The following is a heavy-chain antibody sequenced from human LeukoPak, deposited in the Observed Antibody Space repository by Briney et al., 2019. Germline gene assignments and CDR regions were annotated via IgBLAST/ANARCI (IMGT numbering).Heavy chain of an antibody. Sequence: SEILSLTCTVSGGSVSSGSYYWSWIRQPPGKGLEWIGYIYYSGSANYNPSLKSRVTISVDTFKNQFSLRLSSVTAADTAVYYCARSYGSGNYFDYWGQGTLVTVSS. CDR3: ARSYGSGNYFDY. J-gene: IGHJ4*02. D-gene: IGHD3-10*01. V-gene: IGHV4-61*01. CDR1: GGSVSSGSYY. CDR2: IYYSGSA.